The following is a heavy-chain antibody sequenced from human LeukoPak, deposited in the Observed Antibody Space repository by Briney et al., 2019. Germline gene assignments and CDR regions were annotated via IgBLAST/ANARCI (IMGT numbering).Heavy chain of an antibody. J-gene: IGHJ4*02. CDR3: ARDEGGSYSFDY. CDR2: IKQDGGAK. V-gene: IGHV3-7*01. D-gene: IGHD1-26*01. CDR1: GFTFSSYW. Sequence: GGSLRLSCAASGFTFSSYWMTWVRQAPGKGLEWVANIKQDGGAKYYVDSVKGRFTISRDNAKNSLFLQMNSLRAEDSAVYYCARDEGGSYSFDYWGQGTLVTVSS.